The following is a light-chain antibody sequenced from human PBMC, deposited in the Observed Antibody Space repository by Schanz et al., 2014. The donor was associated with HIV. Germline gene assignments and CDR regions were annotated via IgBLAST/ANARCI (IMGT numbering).Light chain of an antibody. CDR1: QSVSSS. CDR2: GAS. V-gene: IGKV3-15*01. J-gene: IGKJ2*01. Sequence: EIVMTQSPATLSVSPGERATLSCRASQSVSSSLAWYQQKPGQPPRLLIYGASTRATGIAARFSGSGSGTEFTLTISSLQSEDFAVYYCQQYNNWPYTFGQGTKVEIK. CDR3: QQYNNWPYT.